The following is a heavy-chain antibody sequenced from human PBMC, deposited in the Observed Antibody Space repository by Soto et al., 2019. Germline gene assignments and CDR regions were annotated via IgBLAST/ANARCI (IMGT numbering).Heavy chain of an antibody. D-gene: IGHD3-10*01. CDR2: IYYSGST. V-gene: IGHV4-30-4*01. J-gene: IGHJ6*02. Sequence: SETLSLTCTVSGGSISSGDYYWSWVRQPPGKGLEWIGYIYYSGSTYYNPSLKSRVTISVDTSKNQFSLKLGSVTAADTAVYYCARVLSQELYYYYYYGMDVWGQGTTVTVSS. CDR3: ARVLSQELYYYYYYGMDV. CDR1: GGSISSGDYY.